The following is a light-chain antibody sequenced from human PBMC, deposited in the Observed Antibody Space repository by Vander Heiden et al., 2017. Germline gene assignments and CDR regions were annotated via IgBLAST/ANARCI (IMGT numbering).Light chain of an antibody. Sequence: QSALTPPASVSGSPGQPLTISCTGTSSVVGAYTYVSWYQQHPGKAPKLMIYDVSNRPSGVSNRFSGSKSGNTASLTISGLQAEDEADYYCSSYTSSSTVVFGGGTRLTVL. CDR1: SSVVGAYTY. CDR3: SSYTSSSTVV. V-gene: IGLV2-14*01. J-gene: IGLJ2*01. CDR2: DVS.